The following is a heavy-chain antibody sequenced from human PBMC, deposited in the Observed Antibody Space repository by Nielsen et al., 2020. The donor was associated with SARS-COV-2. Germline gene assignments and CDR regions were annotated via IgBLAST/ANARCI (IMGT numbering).Heavy chain of an antibody. CDR2: IYYSGST. CDR3: ARERVGGITIFGVVTRYGMDV. Sequence: SETLSLTCAVYGVSLSGYYWSWIRQPPGKGLEWIGYIYYSGSTYYNPSLKSRVTISVDTSKNQFSLKLSSVTAADTALYYCARERVGGITIFGVVTRYGMDVWGQGTTVTVSS. D-gene: IGHD3-3*01. CDR1: GVSLSGYY. V-gene: IGHV4-30-4*01. J-gene: IGHJ6*02.